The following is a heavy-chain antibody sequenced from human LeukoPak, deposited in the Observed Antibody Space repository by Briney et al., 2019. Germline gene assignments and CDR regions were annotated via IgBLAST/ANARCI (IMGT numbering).Heavy chain of an antibody. CDR3: ARGRIAAGEYFQH. J-gene: IGHJ1*01. V-gene: IGHV4-34*01. Sequence: SETLSLTCAVYGGSFSGYYWSWIRQPPGKGLEWIGEINHSGSTNYNPSLKSRVTISVDTSKNQFSLKLSSVTAAGTAVYYCARGRIAAGEYFQHWGQGTLVTVSS. CDR1: GGSFSGYY. D-gene: IGHD6-13*01. CDR2: INHSGST.